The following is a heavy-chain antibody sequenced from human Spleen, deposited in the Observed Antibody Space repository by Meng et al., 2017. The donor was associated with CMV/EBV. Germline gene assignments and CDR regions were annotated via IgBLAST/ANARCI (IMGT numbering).Heavy chain of an antibody. CDR1: GASISSSSYF. D-gene: IGHD3-3*01. CDR3: ARIYPSDYYKYDVDV. J-gene: IGHJ6*02. CDR2: ISYGGNT. V-gene: IGHV4-39*07. Sequence: SENLSLTFTGSGASISSSSYFWAWIRQPPGKGLEWIAYISYGGNTFYKQSLRSRLTMSIHTSENQFSLRLSSVSAADTAVYFCARIYPSDYYKYDVDVWGQGTTVTVSS.